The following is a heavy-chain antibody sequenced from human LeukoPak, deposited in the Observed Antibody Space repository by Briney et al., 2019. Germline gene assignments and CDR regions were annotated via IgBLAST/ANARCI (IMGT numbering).Heavy chain of an antibody. CDR2: INSDGSST. V-gene: IGHV3-74*01. D-gene: IGHD3-3*01. Sequence: GGSLRLSCAASGFTFGSYWMHWVRQAPGKGLVWVSRINSDGSSTSYADSVKGRFTISRDNAKNTLYLQMNSLRAEDTAVYYCAREAYDFWGLDYWGQGTLVTVSS. CDR1: GFTFGSYW. J-gene: IGHJ4*02. CDR3: AREAYDFWGLDY.